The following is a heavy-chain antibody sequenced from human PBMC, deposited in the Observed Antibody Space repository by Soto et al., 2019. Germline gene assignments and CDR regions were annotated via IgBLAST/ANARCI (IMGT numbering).Heavy chain of an antibody. D-gene: IGHD3-3*01. V-gene: IGHV1-58*01. J-gene: IGHJ6*02. CDR1: GFTFTSSA. Sequence: VASVKVSCKASGFTFTSSAVQWVRQARGQRLEWIGWIVVGSGNTNYAQKFQERVTITRDMSTSTAYMELSSLRSEDTAVYYCAALPGDDFSPNYYYYGMDVWGQGTTVTVSS. CDR3: AALPGDDFSPNYYYYGMDV. CDR2: IVVGSGNT.